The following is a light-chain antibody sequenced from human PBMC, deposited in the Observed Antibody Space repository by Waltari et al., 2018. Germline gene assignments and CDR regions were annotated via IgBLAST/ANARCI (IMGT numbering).Light chain of an antibody. V-gene: IGLV1-47*01. CDR1: YSNLGSNY. Sequence: QSVLTQPPSASGTPGQRVTISCSGSYSNLGSNYVYWYQQLPGTAPKLLIHRNNQRPSGVPDRFSGSKSDTSASLAISGLRSEDEADYYCAAWDDSLSGGVFGGGTKLTVL. J-gene: IGLJ3*02. CDR2: RNN. CDR3: AAWDDSLSGGV.